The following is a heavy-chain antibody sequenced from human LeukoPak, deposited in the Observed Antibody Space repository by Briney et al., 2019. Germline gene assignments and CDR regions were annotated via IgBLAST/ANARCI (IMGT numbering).Heavy chain of an antibody. V-gene: IGHV3-23*01. D-gene: IGHD3-22*01. Sequence: GGSLRLSCAASGFTFSSYAMSWVRQAPGKGLEWVSAISGSGGSAYYADSVKGRFTISRDNSKNTLYLQMNSLRAEDTAVYYCVKDHRRTYYYDSSGSNHGSWGQGTLVTVSS. CDR3: VKDHRRTYYYDSSGSNHGS. CDR1: GFTFSSYA. CDR2: ISGSGGSA. J-gene: IGHJ4*02.